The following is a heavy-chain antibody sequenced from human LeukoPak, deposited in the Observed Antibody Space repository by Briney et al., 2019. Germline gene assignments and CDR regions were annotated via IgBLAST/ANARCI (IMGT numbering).Heavy chain of an antibody. CDR2: INSDGSST. J-gene: IGHJ4*02. CDR1: GFTFSSYW. D-gene: IGHD6-19*01. Sequence: PGGSLRLSCAASGFTFSSYWMHWVRQAPGKGLVWVSRINSDGSSTDHADSVKGRFTISRDNAKNTLYLQMNSLRAEDTAVYYCTGGSIAVAGTRNSLDYWGQGTLVTVSS. V-gene: IGHV3-74*01. CDR3: TGGSIAVAGTRNSLDY.